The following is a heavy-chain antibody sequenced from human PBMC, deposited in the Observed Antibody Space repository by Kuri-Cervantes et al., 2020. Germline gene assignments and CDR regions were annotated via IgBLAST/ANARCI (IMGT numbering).Heavy chain of an antibody. J-gene: IGHJ4*02. CDR3: ARGWRYSSGRLDY. CDR2: IYSGGST. CDR1: GFTVSSNY. Sequence: GGSLRLSCAASGFTVSSNYMSWVRQAPGQGVEWVSVIYSGGSTYYADSVKGRFTISRDNTKNTLYLQMNSLRAEDTAVYYCARGWRYSSGRLDYWGQGTLVTVSS. V-gene: IGHV3-66*01. D-gene: IGHD6-19*01.